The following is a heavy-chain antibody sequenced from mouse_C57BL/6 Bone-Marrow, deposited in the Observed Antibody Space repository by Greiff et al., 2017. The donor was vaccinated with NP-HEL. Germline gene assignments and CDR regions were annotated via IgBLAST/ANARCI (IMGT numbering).Heavy chain of an antibody. J-gene: IGHJ3*01. V-gene: IGHV1-81*01. CDR1: GYTFTSYG. CDR2: IYPRSGNT. CDR3: ARYDGYTWFAY. D-gene: IGHD2-3*01. Sequence: QVQLQQSGAELARPGASVKLSCKASGYTFTSYGISWVKQRTGKGLEWIGEIYPRSGNTYYNEKFKGKATLTADKSSSTAYMELRSLTSEDSAVYFCARYDGYTWFAYWGQGTLVTVSA.